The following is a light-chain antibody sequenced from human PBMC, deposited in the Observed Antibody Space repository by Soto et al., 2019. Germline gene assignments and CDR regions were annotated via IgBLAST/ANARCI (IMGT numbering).Light chain of an antibody. CDR2: GAS. V-gene: IGKV1-39*01. CDR1: QTITTY. J-gene: IGKJ1*01. CDR3: QQTHSTPWT. Sequence: DIQMTQSPSSLSASVGDRVTISCRASQTITTYLNWYQQKPGKAPQHLIYGASILQSGVPSRFTGSGSGTDFTLTISSLQPDDFATYHCQQTHSTPWTFGQGTKVEIK.